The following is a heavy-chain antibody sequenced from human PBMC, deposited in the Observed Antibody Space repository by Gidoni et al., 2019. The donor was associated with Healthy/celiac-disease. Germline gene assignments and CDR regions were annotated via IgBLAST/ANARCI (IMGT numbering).Heavy chain of an antibody. J-gene: IGHJ5*02. Sequence: VQLVQSGAEVKKPGSSVQVSCKASGGTFSSYAISWVRQAAGQGLEWMGGIIPICGTANYAQKFQGRVTITADESTSTAYMELSSLRSEDTAVYYCARDQNYYDSSGYYLSWFDPWGQGTLVTVSS. D-gene: IGHD3-22*01. CDR3: ARDQNYYDSSGYYLSWFDP. CDR1: GGTFSSYA. V-gene: IGHV1-69*12. CDR2: IIPICGTA.